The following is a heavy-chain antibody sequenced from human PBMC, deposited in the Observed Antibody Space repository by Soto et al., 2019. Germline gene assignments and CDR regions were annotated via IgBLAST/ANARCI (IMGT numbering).Heavy chain of an antibody. CDR2: IWYDGSNK. CDR1: GFTFSSYG. CDR3: ARVSWGLYDGTTTYIHRYMDV. V-gene: IGHV3-33*01. Sequence: GGSLRLSCAASGFTFSSYGMHWVRQAPGKGLEWVAVIWYDGSNKYYADSVKGRFTISRDNSKNTLYLQMNSLRAEDTAVYYCARVSWGLYDGTTTYIHRYMDVWGQGTTVTVSS. D-gene: IGHD1-7*01. J-gene: IGHJ6*02.